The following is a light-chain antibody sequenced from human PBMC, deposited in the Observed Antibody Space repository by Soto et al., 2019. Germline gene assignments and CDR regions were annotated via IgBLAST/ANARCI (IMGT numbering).Light chain of an antibody. Sequence: EVVLTQSPGTLSLSPGERVTLSCRASQSVASSYLAWYQQKPGRAPRLLFYSASSRATGIPDRFSGSGSGTDFTLTISRLEPEDFAVYYCQQYSSLWTFGQGTKVEIK. CDR3: QQYSSLWT. CDR1: QSVASSY. V-gene: IGKV3-20*01. CDR2: SAS. J-gene: IGKJ1*01.